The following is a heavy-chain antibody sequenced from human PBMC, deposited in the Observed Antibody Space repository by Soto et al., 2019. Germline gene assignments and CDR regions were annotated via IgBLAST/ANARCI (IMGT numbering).Heavy chain of an antibody. Sequence: GGSLRLSCAASGFTFSNYAMGWVRQAPGKGLEWFSAITGDGGDTYYADSVKGRFTISRDNSNNALYLQMNSLRVEDTAVYYCAKGSSSSRPYYFDFWAQGTLVTVSS. J-gene: IGHJ4*02. V-gene: IGHV3-23*01. CDR2: ITGDGGDT. CDR3: AKGSSSSRPYYFDF. CDR1: GFTFSNYA. D-gene: IGHD2-2*01.